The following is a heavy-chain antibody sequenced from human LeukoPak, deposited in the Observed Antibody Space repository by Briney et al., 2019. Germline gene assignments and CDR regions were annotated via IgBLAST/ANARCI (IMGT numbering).Heavy chain of an antibody. Sequence: ASVKVSCKASGYTFTSYYMHCVRQAPGQGLEWMGIINPSGGSTSYAQKFQGRVTMTRDTSTSTVYMELSSLRSEDAAVYYCARLSSYYDSSGYYGGSDYWGQGTLVTVSS. V-gene: IGHV1-46*01. D-gene: IGHD3-22*01. CDR2: INPSGGST. CDR3: ARLSSYYDSSGYYGGSDY. J-gene: IGHJ4*02. CDR1: GYTFTSYY.